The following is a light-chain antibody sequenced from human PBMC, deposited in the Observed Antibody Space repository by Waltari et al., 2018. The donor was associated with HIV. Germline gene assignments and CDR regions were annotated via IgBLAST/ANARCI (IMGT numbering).Light chain of an antibody. CDR3: QVWDSSSDHVV. Sequence: SYVLTQPPSVSVAPGQTARITCGGNNIGSKSVYWYQQKPGQAPVLVVYDDSDRPSGIPGRFSGPNSGNTATLTISRVEAGDEADYYCQVWDSSSDHVVFGGGTKLTVL. V-gene: IGLV3-21*02. CDR2: DDS. CDR1: NIGSKS. J-gene: IGLJ2*01.